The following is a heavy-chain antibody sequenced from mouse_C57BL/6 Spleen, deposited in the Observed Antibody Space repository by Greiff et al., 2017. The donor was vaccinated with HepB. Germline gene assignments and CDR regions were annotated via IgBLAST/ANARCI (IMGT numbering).Heavy chain of an antibody. D-gene: IGHD2-5*01. Sequence: QVQLQQPGAELVRPGTSVKLSCKASGYTFTSYWMHWVKQRPGQGLEWIGVIDPSDSYTNYNQKFKGKATLTVDTSSSTAYMQLSSLTSEDSAVYYCARPGYSNYHYAMDYWGQGTSVTVSS. CDR3: ARPGYSNYHYAMDY. CDR1: GYTFTSYW. J-gene: IGHJ4*01. CDR2: IDPSDSYT. V-gene: IGHV1-59*01.